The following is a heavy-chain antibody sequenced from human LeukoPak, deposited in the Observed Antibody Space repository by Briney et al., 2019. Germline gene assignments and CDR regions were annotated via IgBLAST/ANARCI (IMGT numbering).Heavy chain of an antibody. Sequence: GGSLRLSCAASGFTVSSNYMSWVRQAPGKGLEWVSVIYSGGSTYYADSVKGRFTISRDNSKNTLYLQMNSLRAEDTAIFYCAKGGATKFYFDYWGQGTLVIVSS. CDR1: GFTVSSNY. CDR2: IYSGGST. D-gene: IGHD5-12*01. J-gene: IGHJ4*02. CDR3: AKGGATKFYFDY. V-gene: IGHV3-53*01.